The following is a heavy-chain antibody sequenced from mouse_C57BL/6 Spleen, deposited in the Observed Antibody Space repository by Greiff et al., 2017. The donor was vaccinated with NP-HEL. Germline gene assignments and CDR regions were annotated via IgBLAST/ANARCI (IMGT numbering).Heavy chain of an antibody. D-gene: IGHD1-1*01. CDR3: ARTGGITTLVATDYFDY. Sequence: QVQLQQPGAELVKPGASVKLSCKASGYTFTSYWMQWVKQRPGQGLEWIGEIDPSDSYTNYNQKFKGKATLTVDTSSSTAYMQLSSLTSEDSAVYYCARTGGITTLVATDYFDYWGQGTTLTVSS. CDR1: GYTFTSYW. J-gene: IGHJ2*01. CDR2: IDPSDSYT. V-gene: IGHV1-50*01.